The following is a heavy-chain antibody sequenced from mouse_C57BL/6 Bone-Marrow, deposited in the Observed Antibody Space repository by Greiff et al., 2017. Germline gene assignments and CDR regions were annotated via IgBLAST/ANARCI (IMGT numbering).Heavy chain of an antibody. Sequence: QVQLPQPGAELVKPGASVKLSCKASGYTFTSYWMHWVKQRPGPGLEWIGMIHPNSGSTNYNEKFKSKATLTVDKSSSTAYMQLSSLTSEDSAVYYCARERTIVTFDDWGQGTTLTVSS. CDR2: IHPNSGST. CDR3: ARERTIVTFDD. CDR1: GYTFTSYW. V-gene: IGHV1-64*01. J-gene: IGHJ2*01. D-gene: IGHD2-5*01.